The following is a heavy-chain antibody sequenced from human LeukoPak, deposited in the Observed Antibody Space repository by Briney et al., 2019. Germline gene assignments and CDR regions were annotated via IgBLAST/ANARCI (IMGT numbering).Heavy chain of an antibody. V-gene: IGHV3-33*06. CDR3: AKDRYSSSWYFDY. CDR1: GFTFSSYG. Sequence: GGSLRLSCAASGFTFSSYGMHWVRRAPGKGLEWVAVIWYDGSNKYYADSVKGRFTISRDNSKNTLYLQMNSLRAEDTAVYYCAKDRYSSSWYFDYWGQGTLVTVSS. D-gene: IGHD6-13*01. J-gene: IGHJ4*02. CDR2: IWYDGSNK.